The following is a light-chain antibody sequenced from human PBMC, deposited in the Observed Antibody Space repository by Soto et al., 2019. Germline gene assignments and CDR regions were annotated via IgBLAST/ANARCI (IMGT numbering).Light chain of an antibody. J-gene: IGKJ3*01. CDR3: QQYGSSPFT. Sequence: EIVLTQSPGTLSLSPGERATLSCRASQSVSSSYLAWYQQKPGQAPRLLIYGASSRATGIPDRFSGSGSGKDVTLTFSRLEPEDFAVYSCQQYGSSPFTFGPGTKVDIK. V-gene: IGKV3-20*01. CDR1: QSVSSSY. CDR2: GAS.